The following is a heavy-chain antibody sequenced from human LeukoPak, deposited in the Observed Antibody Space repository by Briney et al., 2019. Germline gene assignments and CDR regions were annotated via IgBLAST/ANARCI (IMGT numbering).Heavy chain of an antibody. D-gene: IGHD3-9*01. Sequence: AGGSLRLSCAASGFTFSSYEMNWVRQAPGKGLEWVSYISSSGSTIYYADPVKGRFTISRDNAKNSLYLQINSLRAEDTAVYYCARQLRYFDWLLPDFDYWGQGTLVTVSS. CDR2: ISSSGSTI. V-gene: IGHV3-48*03. CDR3: ARQLRYFDWLLPDFDY. J-gene: IGHJ4*02. CDR1: GFTFSSYE.